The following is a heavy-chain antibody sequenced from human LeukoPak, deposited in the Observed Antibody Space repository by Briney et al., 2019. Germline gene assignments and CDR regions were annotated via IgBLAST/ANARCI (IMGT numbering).Heavy chain of an antibody. V-gene: IGHV3-30*04. J-gene: IGHJ5*02. CDR3: ARGTWRFDYGDSGFDP. CDR2: ISYDGRNK. CDR1: AFTFSSYA. Sequence: GGSLRLSCAASAFTFSSYAMHWVRQAPGKGLEWVALISYDGRNKRYADSVKGRFPISRDNSKNTLYLQMNSLRAEDTAVYYCARGTWRFDYGDSGFDPWGQGTLVTVSS. D-gene: IGHD4-17*01.